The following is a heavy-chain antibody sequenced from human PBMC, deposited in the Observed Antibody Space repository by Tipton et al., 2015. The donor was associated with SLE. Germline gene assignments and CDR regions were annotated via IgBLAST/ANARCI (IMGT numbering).Heavy chain of an antibody. J-gene: IGHJ4*02. D-gene: IGHD3-10*01. CDR3: ASTEQGWFGELSQPYYFDY. CDR1: GYTFTSYG. Sequence: QLVQSGAEVKKPGASVKVSCKASGYTFTSYGISWVRQAPGQGLEWMGWISAYNGNTNYAQKLQGRVTMTTDTSTSTAYMELRSLRSDDTAVYYCASTEQGWFGELSQPYYFDYWGQGTLVTVSS. V-gene: IGHV1-18*01. CDR2: ISAYNGNT.